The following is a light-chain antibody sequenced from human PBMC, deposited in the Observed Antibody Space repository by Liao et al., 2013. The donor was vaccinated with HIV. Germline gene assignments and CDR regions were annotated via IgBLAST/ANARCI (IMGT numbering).Light chain of an antibody. CDR2: HDT. Sequence: YELTQPPSMSVSPGQTARITCSGDALPKQQVYWYQQKPGQAPVLVISHDTDRPSGIPARFSASNSGNTATLTISRVEAGDEADYYCQVWDSNSDHPYVFGTGTRVTVL. CDR1: ALPKQQ. V-gene: IGLV3-21*01. CDR3: QVWDSNSDHPYV. J-gene: IGLJ1*01.